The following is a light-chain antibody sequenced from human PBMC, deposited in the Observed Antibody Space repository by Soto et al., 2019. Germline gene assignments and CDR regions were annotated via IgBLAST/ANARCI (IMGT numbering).Light chain of an antibody. CDR3: QSYDISIHNYV. J-gene: IGLJ1*01. V-gene: IGLV1-40*01. CDR2: GDN. CDR1: TSNIGAPYD. Sequence: QSVLTQPPSVSGAPGQRVSISCTGSTSNIGAPYDVHWYQHLPGTAPKLLIYGDNNRPSGVPDRFSGSKSGTSDSLAITRLQDEDEADYYCQSYDISIHNYVFGTGTKVTVL.